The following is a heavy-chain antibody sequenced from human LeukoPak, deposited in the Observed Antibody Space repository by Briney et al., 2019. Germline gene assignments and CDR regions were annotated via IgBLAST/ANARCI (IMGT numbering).Heavy chain of an antibody. CDR1: GFTFSSYA. CDR3: AKEWDYHVYYFDY. CDR2: ITGGGDTT. J-gene: IGHJ4*02. Sequence: GGSLRLSCAASGFTFSSYAMTWVRQAPGKGLEWVSAITGGGDTTYYADSVKGRFTISRDNSKNTLYLQMNNLRAEDTAVYYCAKEWDYHVYYFDYWGQGTLVTVSS. V-gene: IGHV3-23*01. D-gene: IGHD1-7*01.